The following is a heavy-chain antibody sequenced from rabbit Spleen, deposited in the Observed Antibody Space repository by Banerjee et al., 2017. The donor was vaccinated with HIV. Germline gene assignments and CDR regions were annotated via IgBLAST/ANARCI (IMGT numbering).Heavy chain of an antibody. CDR2: IDPVFGST. D-gene: IGHD4-1*01. Sequence: QEQLVESGGGLVQPGGSLKLSCKASGFDFSNYGVSWVRQAPGKGLEWIGYIDPVFGSTSYASWVNGRFSISRENTQNTVFLQMTSLTAADTATYFCAREAAYYFVLWGQGTLVTVS. J-gene: IGHJ4*01. V-gene: IGHV1S47*01. CDR3: AREAAYYFVL. CDR1: GFDFSNYG.